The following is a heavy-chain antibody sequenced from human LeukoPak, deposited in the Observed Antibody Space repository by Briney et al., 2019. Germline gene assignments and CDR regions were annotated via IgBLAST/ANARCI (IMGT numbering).Heavy chain of an antibody. CDR1: GFTFSTYD. D-gene: IGHD2-15*01. Sequence: GGSLRLSCTASGFTFSTYDIHWVRQGTGKGLEWVSGIETAGETHYADSVKGRFTISRENAKNSVYFHMSSLRAGDTAVYYCARKAGYCSGGSSCYPPPRFYYYMDVWGKGTTVTVSS. CDR2: IETAGET. V-gene: IGHV3-13*01. J-gene: IGHJ6*03. CDR3: ARKAGYCSGGSSCYPPPRFYYYMDV.